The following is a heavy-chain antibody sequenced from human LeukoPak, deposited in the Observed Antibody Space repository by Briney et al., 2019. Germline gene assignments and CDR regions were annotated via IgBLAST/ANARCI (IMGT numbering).Heavy chain of an antibody. Sequence: PGGSLRLSCEASGFNFNVYGIHWVRQTPGKGLEWVAFIRCDGSHIYYADSVKGRFTISRDNSKNTVHLQMDSLRPEDTAVYFFAKEPQPYYEENDFDHWGQGTLVTVSS. CDR1: GFNFNVYG. V-gene: IGHV3-30*02. CDR3: AKEPQPYYEENDFDH. D-gene: IGHD3-16*01. CDR2: IRCDGSHI. J-gene: IGHJ4*02.